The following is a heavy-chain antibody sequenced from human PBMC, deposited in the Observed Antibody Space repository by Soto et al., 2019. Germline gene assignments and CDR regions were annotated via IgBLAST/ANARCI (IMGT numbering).Heavy chain of an antibody. V-gene: IGHV4-34*01. D-gene: IGHD2-15*01. CDR2: INHSVST. Sequence: SDTLSLTFAVYGGSFSGYYWIGIRQPPGKGLEWIGEINHSVSTNYNPSLKTRVTISVDTSKNQFSLKMSSVTAADTAVYYCARGLCCSGSGYAEYYQHWGQGTLVTVS. J-gene: IGHJ1*01. CDR1: GGSFSGYY. CDR3: ARGLCCSGSGYAEYYQH.